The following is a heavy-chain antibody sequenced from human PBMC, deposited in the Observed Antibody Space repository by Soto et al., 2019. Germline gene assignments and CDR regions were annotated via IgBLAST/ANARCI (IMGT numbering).Heavy chain of an antibody. J-gene: IGHJ4*02. V-gene: IGHV3-23*01. CDR3: AKVVRYYYGSRGYYYSPLF. CDR1: GFTLSSYA. CDR2: ISGSGGTT. Sequence: EVQLLESGGGLVQPGGSLRLSCAASGFTLSSYAMSWVRQAPGKGLEWVSAISGSGGTTYYADSVKGRFTISRDTSKNTLYLQMNSLRAEDTAFYYCAKVVRYYYGSRGYYYSPLFWGQGTMVTVSS. D-gene: IGHD3-22*01.